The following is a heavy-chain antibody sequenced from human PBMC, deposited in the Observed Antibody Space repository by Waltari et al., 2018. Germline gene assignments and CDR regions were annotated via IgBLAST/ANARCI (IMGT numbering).Heavy chain of an antibody. J-gene: IGHJ2*01. Sequence: QVQLVESGGGVVQPGRSLRLSCAASGFTFSSYGMPWVRQAPGKGLEWVAVISYDGSNKYYADSVKGRFTISRDNSKNTLYLQMNSLRAEDTAVYYCAKAHHGSSPFDLWGRGTLVTVSS. CDR3: AKAHHGSSPFDL. CDR2: ISYDGSNK. CDR1: GFTFSSYG. V-gene: IGHV3-30*18. D-gene: IGHD6-13*01.